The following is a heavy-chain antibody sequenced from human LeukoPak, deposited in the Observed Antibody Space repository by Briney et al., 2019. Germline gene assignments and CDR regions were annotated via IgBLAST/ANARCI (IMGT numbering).Heavy chain of an antibody. CDR3: ARDVVPAANGNWFDP. CDR2: IIPILGIA. J-gene: IGHJ5*02. Sequence: SVKVSCKASGGTFSSYAISWVRQAPGQGLEWMGRIIPILGIANYAQKFQGRVTITADKSTSTAYMELSSLRSEDTAVYYCARDVVPAANGNWFDPWGQGTLVTVSS. V-gene: IGHV1-69*04. D-gene: IGHD2-2*01. CDR1: GGTFSSYA.